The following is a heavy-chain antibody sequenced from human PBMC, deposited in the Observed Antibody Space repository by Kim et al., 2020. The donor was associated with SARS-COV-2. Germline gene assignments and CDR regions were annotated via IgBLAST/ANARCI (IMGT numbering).Heavy chain of an antibody. CDR2: FDPEDGET. CDR1: GYTLTELS. CDR3: AINKPPHYYDSSGEGWFDP. Sequence: ASVKVSCKVSGYTLTELSMHWVRQAPGKGLEWMGGFDPEDGETIYAQKFQGRVTITEDTSTDTAYMELSSLRSEDTAVYYCAINKPPHYYDSSGEGWFDP. J-gene: IGHJ5*02. V-gene: IGHV1-24*01. D-gene: IGHD3-22*01.